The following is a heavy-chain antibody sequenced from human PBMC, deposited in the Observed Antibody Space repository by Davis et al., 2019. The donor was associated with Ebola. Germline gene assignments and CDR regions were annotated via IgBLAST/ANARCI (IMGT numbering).Heavy chain of an antibody. CDR1: GFSISSGYF. V-gene: IGHV4-38-2*02. Sequence: SETLSLTCSVSGFSISSGYFWGWIRQPPGKGLEWKASIYHSGSTHYNPSLKSRVTISVDTPKNQFPLKLSSVTAADTAVYYCARVTHYYASGTPAPRINWFDPWGQGTLVTVSS. CDR3: ARVTHYYASGTPAPRINWFDP. D-gene: IGHD3-10*01. CDR2: IYHSGST. J-gene: IGHJ5*02.